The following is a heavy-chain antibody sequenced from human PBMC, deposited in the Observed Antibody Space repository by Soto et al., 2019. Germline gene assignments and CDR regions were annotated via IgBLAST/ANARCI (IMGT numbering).Heavy chain of an antibody. Sequence: EVQLVESGGGLVQPGRSLRLSCAASGFTFDDYAMHWVRQAPGKGLEWVSGINWNSGSIGYADSVKGRFTISRDNAKNSLYLQMNSLRAEDTALYYCAKVGVVRGVRRDWFDPWGQGTLVTVSS. D-gene: IGHD3-10*01. CDR1: GFTFDDYA. CDR3: AKVGVVRGVRRDWFDP. J-gene: IGHJ5*02. CDR2: INWNSGSI. V-gene: IGHV3-9*01.